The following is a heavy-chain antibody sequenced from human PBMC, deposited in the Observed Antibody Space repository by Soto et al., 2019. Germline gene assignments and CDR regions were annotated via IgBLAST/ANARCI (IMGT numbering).Heavy chain of an antibody. V-gene: IGHV1-18*01. D-gene: IGHD3-10*01. CDR2: ISAYNGNT. CDR1: GYTFTSYG. J-gene: IGHJ3*02. Sequence: ASVKVSCKASGYTFTSYGISWVRQAPGQGLEWMGWISAYNGNTNYAQKLQGRVTMTTDTSTSTAYMELRSLRSDDTAVHYCARLDFGVRGVIDDAFDIWGQGTMVTVSS. CDR3: ARLDFGVRGVIDDAFDI.